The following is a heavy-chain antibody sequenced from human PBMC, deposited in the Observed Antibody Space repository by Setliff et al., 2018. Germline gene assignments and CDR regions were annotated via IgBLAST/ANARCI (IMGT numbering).Heavy chain of an antibody. CDR1: GFTFSNYW. D-gene: IGHD3-3*01. J-gene: IGHJ3*02. CDR3: ARRFTYHAFDI. CDR2: MNQDGSER. Sequence: GGSLRLSCAASGFTFSNYWMSWVRQAPGKGLEWVANMNQDGSERYFVDSVKGRFTIFRDNAKNSLYLQMNSLRAEDTAVYYCARRFTYHAFDIWGQGTVVTVSS. V-gene: IGHV3-7*01.